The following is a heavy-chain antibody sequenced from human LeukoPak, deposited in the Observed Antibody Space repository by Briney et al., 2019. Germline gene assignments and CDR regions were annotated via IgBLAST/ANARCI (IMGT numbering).Heavy chain of an antibody. D-gene: IGHD5-18*01. V-gene: IGHV3-21*01. CDR1: RFTFSSYS. CDR3: ARARYSYGYWAYFDY. Sequence: GGSLRLSCAASRFTFSSYSMNWIRQAPGKGLEWVSSISSSSSYIYYADSVKGRFTISRDNAENSLYLQMNSLRAEDTAVYYCARARYSYGYWAYFDYWGQGTLVTVSS. J-gene: IGHJ4*02. CDR2: ISSSSSYI.